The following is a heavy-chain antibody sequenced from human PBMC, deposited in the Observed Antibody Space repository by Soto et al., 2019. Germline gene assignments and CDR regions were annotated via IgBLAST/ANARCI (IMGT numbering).Heavy chain of an antibody. CDR1: GYSVSSSDYY. Sequence: PSETLSLTCSVSGYSVSSSDYYWAWIRQPPGKGLEWIGSMLYSGLTYYNPSLKSRVTLSADTSKNQFSVRLNSVTASDTAVYYCAPLSVSLSGPYGIHVWGQGTTVTAP. CDR2: MLYSGLT. CDR3: APLSVSLSGPYGIHV. J-gene: IGHJ6*02. V-gene: IGHV4-39*01. D-gene: IGHD2-15*01.